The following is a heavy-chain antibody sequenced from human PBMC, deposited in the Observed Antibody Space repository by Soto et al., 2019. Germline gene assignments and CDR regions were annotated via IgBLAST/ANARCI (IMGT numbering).Heavy chain of an antibody. D-gene: IGHD6-19*01. Sequence: GGSLRLSCAASGFTFSSACINWVRQAPGKGLEWVSYISSSSSTIYYADSAKGRFTISRDNAKNSLYLQMNSLRAEDTAVYYCARDVSHRYSSGWTQNYWGQGTLVTVSS. J-gene: IGHJ4*02. V-gene: IGHV3-48*01. CDR3: ARDVSHRYSSGWTQNY. CDR2: ISSSSSTI. CDR1: GFTFSSAC.